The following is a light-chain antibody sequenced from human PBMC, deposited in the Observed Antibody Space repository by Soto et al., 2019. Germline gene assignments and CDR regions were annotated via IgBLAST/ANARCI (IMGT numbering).Light chain of an antibody. CDR3: CSYAGSSRYV. CDR2: DVS. V-gene: IGLV2-11*01. Sequence: QSALTQPRSVSGSPGQSVTISCTGTSGNVGGYNYVSCYHQPPGKAPKLMIYDVSKRPSGVPDRFSGSKSGNTASLTISGLQAEDEADYYCCSYAGSSRYVFGTGTKLTVL. J-gene: IGLJ1*01. CDR1: SGNVGGYNY.